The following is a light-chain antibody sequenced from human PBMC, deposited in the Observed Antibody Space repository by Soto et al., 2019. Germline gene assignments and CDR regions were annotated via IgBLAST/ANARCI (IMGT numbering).Light chain of an antibody. V-gene: IGKV4-1*01. Sequence: DFVMTQSPDSLTVSLGERATINCKSSQSVLYSSNNKNFLAWFQQKPGQPPKLLIYWASTRESGVPDRFSGSGSGTDFTLTISSLQAEDVAIYYCQQYYITPLTFGQGTKVEIK. J-gene: IGKJ1*01. CDR1: QSVLYSSNNKNF. CDR2: WAS. CDR3: QQYYITPLT.